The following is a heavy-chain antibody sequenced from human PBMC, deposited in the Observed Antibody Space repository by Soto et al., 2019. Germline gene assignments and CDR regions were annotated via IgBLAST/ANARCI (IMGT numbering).Heavy chain of an antibody. CDR2: ITSISSYT. D-gene: IGHD1-1*01. Sequence: GGSLRLSCAASGSSFRDYYMSWIRQSPGKGLEWLSYITSISSYTHYADSVKGRFTISRDNAKNSLYLQMNSLRAEDTAVYYCTGGQDNLAVNFDYWGQGTPVTVS. V-gene: IGHV3-11*03. CDR3: TGGQDNLAVNFDY. J-gene: IGHJ4*02. CDR1: GSSFRDYY.